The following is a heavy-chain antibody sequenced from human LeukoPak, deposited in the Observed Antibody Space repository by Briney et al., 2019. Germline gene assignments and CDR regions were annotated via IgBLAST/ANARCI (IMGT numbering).Heavy chain of an antibody. V-gene: IGHV1-46*01. CDR2: INPSGGST. CDR3: ARESSGGSSPGGYYYYYGMDV. D-gene: IGHD2-15*01. CDR1: GYTFTSYY. Sequence: ASVKVSCKASGYTFTSYYMHWVRQAPGQGLEWMGIINPSGGSTSYAQKFQGRVPMTRDTSTSTVYMELSSLRSEDTAVYYCARESSGGSSPGGYYYYYGMDVWGQGTTVTVSS. J-gene: IGHJ6*02.